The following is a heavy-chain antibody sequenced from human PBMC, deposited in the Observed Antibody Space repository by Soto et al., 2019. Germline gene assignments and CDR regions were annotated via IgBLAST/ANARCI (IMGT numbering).Heavy chain of an antibody. V-gene: IGHV6-1*01. CDR3: TGITWFRGMDV. CDR1: GVSVSSNSAA. CDR2: TYYKSKWNN. J-gene: IGHJ6*02. D-gene: IGHD3-10*01. Sequence: SQHTSLLCAISGVSVSSNSAAWSWIRRSPSRGLDSLGRTYYKSKWNNDYALSVKSRITINTDTSKNQFSLHLHSVTPEDTAVDDSTGITWFRGMDVWGQGTPVTVSS.